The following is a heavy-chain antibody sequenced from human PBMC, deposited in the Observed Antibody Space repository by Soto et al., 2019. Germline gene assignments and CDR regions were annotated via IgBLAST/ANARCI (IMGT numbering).Heavy chain of an antibody. D-gene: IGHD7-27*01. Sequence: PSETLSLTCTVSGGSISNYYWSWIRQPPGDKLEWIGYIYYSGSTNYNPSLSRRVTMSLDTSKNHFSLHLRSVTAADTAVYYCARGSTNWASYFDYWGQGTLVTVSS. CDR3: ARGSTNWASYFDY. J-gene: IGHJ4*02. CDR2: IYYSGST. V-gene: IGHV4-59*01. CDR1: GGSISNYY.